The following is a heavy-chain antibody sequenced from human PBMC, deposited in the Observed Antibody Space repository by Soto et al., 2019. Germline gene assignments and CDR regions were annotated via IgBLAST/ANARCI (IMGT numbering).Heavy chain of an antibody. D-gene: IGHD3-10*01. CDR2: INRSTGST. Sequence: VASVKVSCKASGYTFPSYYIHWVRQAPGQGLEWMGVINRSTGSTTYGQKSQGRVTLTKDTSTTIVYMEMTSLRFEDTAVYYCATRGGRAMPGQYYYSGMDVWGQGTAVTVSS. CDR3: ATRGGRAMPGQYYYSGMDV. J-gene: IGHJ6*02. CDR1: GYTFPSYY. V-gene: IGHV1-46*04.